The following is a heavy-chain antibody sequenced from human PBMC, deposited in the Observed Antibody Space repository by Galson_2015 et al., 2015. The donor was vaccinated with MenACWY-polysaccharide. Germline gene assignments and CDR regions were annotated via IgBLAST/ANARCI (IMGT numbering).Heavy chain of an antibody. CDR1: GFTFSSYA. CDR2: ISGSGGST. CDR3: AKSLVAGAYYYYVTDV. J-gene: IGHJ6*02. V-gene: IGHV3-23*01. Sequence: SLRLSCAASGFTFSSYAMSWVRQAPGKGLEWVSAISGSGGSTYYADSVKGRFTISRDNSKNTLFLQMNSLRAEDTAVYHCAKSLVAGAYYYYVTDVWGQGTTVTVSS. D-gene: IGHD6-19*01.